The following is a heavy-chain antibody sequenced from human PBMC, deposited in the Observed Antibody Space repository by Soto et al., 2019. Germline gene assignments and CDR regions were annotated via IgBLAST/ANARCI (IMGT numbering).Heavy chain of an antibody. V-gene: IGHV1-18*01. J-gene: IGHJ4*02. D-gene: IGHD3-9*01. CDR3: ARDMGYLRYFDWVHTWSDY. CDR1: GYTFTSYG. Sequence: QVQLVQSGAEVKKPGASVKVSCKASGYTFTSYGISWVRQAPGQGLEWMGWISAYNGNTNYAQKLQGRGTMTTDTSTSTAYMELRSLRSDDTAVYYCARDMGYLRYFDWVHTWSDYWGQGTLVTVSS. CDR2: ISAYNGNT.